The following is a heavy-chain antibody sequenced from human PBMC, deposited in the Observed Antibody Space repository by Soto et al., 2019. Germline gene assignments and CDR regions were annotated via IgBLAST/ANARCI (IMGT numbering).Heavy chain of an antibody. V-gene: IGHV3-30-3*01. CDR3: ARDLRRANYDFWSGHPPRYGMDF. D-gene: IGHD3-3*01. Sequence: GGSLRLSCAASGFTFSSYAMHWVRQAPGKGLEWVAVISYDGSNKYYADSVKGRFTISRDNSKNTLYLQMNSLRAEDTAVYYCARDLRRANYDFWSGHPPRYGMDFWGQGTMVTVSS. CDR1: GFTFSSYA. CDR2: ISYDGSNK. J-gene: IGHJ6*02.